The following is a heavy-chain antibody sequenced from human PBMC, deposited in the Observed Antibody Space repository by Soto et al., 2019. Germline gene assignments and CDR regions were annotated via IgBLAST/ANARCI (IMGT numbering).Heavy chain of an antibody. CDR2: ISASGDST. D-gene: IGHD6-25*01. Sequence: EVQLLESGGGLVQSGGSLRLSCAASGFTFSSYAMSWVRQAPGKGLEWALVISASGDSTYYADSVKGRFTISRDNSKNTLYLQMNSLRAEDTAVYYCAKHRDGYNAFDNWGQGTLVTVSS. CDR3: AKHRDGYNAFDN. V-gene: IGHV3-23*01. CDR1: GFTFSSYA. J-gene: IGHJ4*02.